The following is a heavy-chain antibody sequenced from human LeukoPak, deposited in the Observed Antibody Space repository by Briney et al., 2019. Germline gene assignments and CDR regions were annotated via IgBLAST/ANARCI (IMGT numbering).Heavy chain of an antibody. Sequence: SETLSLTCTVSGGSISSSSYYWGWIRQPPGKGLEWIGSIYYSGSTYYNPSPKSRVTISVDTSKNQFSLKLSSVTAADTAVYYCAREPEYYYDSSAYGDDAFDIWGQGTMVTVSS. CDR2: IYYSGST. V-gene: IGHV4-39*07. CDR3: AREPEYYYDSSAYGDDAFDI. J-gene: IGHJ3*02. D-gene: IGHD3-22*01. CDR1: GGSISSSSYY.